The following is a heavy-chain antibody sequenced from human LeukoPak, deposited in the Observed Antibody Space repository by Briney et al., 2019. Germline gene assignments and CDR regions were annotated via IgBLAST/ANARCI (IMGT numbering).Heavy chain of an antibody. Sequence: RASVTVSCKASGYTFTSYDINWVRQAPGQGLEGMGWMNPNSGNTDYAQKFQGRVTMTRNTSISTAYMELSSLRSEDTAVYYCARWAGYYYGSGSYSFDYWGQGTLVTVSS. D-gene: IGHD3-10*01. J-gene: IGHJ4*02. V-gene: IGHV1-8*01. CDR3: ARWAGYYYGSGSYSFDY. CDR1: GYTFTSYD. CDR2: MNPNSGNT.